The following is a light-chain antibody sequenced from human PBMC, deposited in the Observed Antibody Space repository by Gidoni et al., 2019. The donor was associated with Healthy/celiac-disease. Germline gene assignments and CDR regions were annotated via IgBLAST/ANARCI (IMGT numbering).Light chain of an antibody. V-gene: IGLV1-40*01. CDR3: QSYDSSLSDVV. J-gene: IGLJ2*01. CDR1: SSNIGAGYD. CDR2: GNS. Sequence: QSVLTQPPSVSGAPGQRVTISCPGCSSNIGAGYDVHWYQQLPGTAPKLLIYGNSNRPSGVPDRFSGSKSGTSASLAITGLQAEDEADYYCQSYDSSLSDVVFGGGTKLTVL.